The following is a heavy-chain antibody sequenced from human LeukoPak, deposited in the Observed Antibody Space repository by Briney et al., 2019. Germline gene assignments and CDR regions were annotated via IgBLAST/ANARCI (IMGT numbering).Heavy chain of an antibody. D-gene: IGHD3-3*01. CDR3: AKGWGIPIFGVVTN. V-gene: IGHV3-30*18. J-gene: IGHJ4*02. Sequence: HPGGSLRLSCAASGFTFSSYGMHWVRQAPGKGLEWVAAISYDGSNKYFADSVKGRFTISRDNSKNTLYLQMNSLRAEDTAVYYCAKGWGIPIFGVVTNWGQGTLVTVSS. CDR2: ISYDGSNK. CDR1: GFTFSSYG.